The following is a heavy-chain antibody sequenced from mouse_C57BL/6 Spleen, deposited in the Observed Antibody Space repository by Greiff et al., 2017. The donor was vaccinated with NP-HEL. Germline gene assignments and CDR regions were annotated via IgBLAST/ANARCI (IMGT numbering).Heavy chain of an antibody. CDR2: IDPETGGT. Sequence: VQLQQSGAELVRPGASVTLSCKASGYTFTDYEMHWVKQTPVHGLEWIGAIDPETGGTAYNQKFKGKAILTADKSSSTAYMELRSLTSEDSAVYYCTPVRDSLGPFAYWGQGTLVTVSA. V-gene: IGHV1-15*01. J-gene: IGHJ3*01. D-gene: IGHD3-3*01. CDR1: GYTFTDYE. CDR3: TPVRDSLGPFAY.